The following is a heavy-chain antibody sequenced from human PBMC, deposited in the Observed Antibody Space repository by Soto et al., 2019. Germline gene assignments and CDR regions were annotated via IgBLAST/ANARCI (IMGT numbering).Heavy chain of an antibody. CDR2: INPNSGGT. V-gene: IGHV1-2*04. CDR1: GYTFTGYY. CDR3: AREMWTRSGPQNFFDY. J-gene: IGHJ4*02. D-gene: IGHD6-25*01. Sequence: ASVKVSFKASGYTFTGYYMHWVRQAPGQGLEWMGWINPNSGGTNYAQKFQGWVTMTRDTSISTAYMELSRLRSDDTAVYYCAREMWTRSGPQNFFDYWGLGALVTVSS.